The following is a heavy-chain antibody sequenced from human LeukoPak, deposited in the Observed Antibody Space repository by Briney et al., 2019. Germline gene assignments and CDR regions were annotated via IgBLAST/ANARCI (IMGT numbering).Heavy chain of an antibody. V-gene: IGHV3-64D*06. CDR1: GFTFSSYA. D-gene: IGHD6-13*01. J-gene: IGHJ4*02. CDR2: ISSNGGGT. CDR3: VIPQLGRGAYYFDH. Sequence: GGSLRLSCSASGFTFSSYAMHWVRQAPGKGLECVSAISSNGGGTYYADSVKGRFTISRDNSKNTLYLQMSSLGAEDTAVYCCVIPQLGRGAYYFDHWGQGILVTVSS.